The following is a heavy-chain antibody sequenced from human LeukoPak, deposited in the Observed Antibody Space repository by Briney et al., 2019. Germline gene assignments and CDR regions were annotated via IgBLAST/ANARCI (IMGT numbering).Heavy chain of an antibody. CDR2: INANSGGT. V-gene: IGHV1-2*02. CDR1: GYIFTGYY. J-gene: IGHJ5*02. CDR3: ARGRLGTWFGELKA. D-gene: IGHD3-10*01. Sequence: GESLKVSCKASGYIFTGYYMHWVRQAPGQGLEWMGWINANSGGTKYAQKFQGRVTMTRDTSISTAYMELSSLRSDDTAVYYCARGRLGTWFGELKAWGQGTLVTVSS.